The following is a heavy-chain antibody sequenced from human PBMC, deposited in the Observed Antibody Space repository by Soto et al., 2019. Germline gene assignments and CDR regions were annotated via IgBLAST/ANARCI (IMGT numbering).Heavy chain of an antibody. CDR3: ARDARAARLSYYYYMDV. CDR2: IYHSGST. CDR1: GGSISSSNW. J-gene: IGHJ6*03. D-gene: IGHD6-6*01. Sequence: SETLSLTCAVSGGSISSSNWWSWVRQPPGKGLEWIGEIYHSGSTNYNPSLKSRVTISVDKSKNQFSLKLSSVTAADTAVYYCARDARAARLSYYYYMDVWGKGTTVTVSS. V-gene: IGHV4-4*02.